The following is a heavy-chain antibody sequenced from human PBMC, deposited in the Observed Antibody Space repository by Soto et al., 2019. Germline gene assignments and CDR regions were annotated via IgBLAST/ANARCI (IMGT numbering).Heavy chain of an antibody. Sequence: QVQLVESGGGLVKPGGSLRLSCAASGFTFSDYSMNWIRQAPGKGLEWVSYISSRSSYTNYADSVKGRFTISRDNAKNSLYLQMNSLRAEDTAVYYCARDLGKYYHDSSGNYPNLGHWGQGTLVTVSS. CDR1: GFTFSDYS. CDR2: ISSRSSYT. V-gene: IGHV3-11*06. J-gene: IGHJ4*02. D-gene: IGHD3-22*01. CDR3: ARDLGKYYHDSSGNYPNLGH.